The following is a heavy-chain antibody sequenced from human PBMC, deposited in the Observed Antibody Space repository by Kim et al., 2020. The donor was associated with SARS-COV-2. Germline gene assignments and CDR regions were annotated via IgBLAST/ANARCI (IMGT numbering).Heavy chain of an antibody. Sequence: SETLSLTCTVSGGSISSSSYYWGWIRQPPGKGLEWIGSIYYSGSTYYNPSLKSRVTISVDTSKNQFSLKLSSVTAADTAVYYCARMSRYYYDSSGYQGGSSYFAYWGQGTLVTVSS. CDR3: ARMSRYYYDSSGYQGGSSYFAY. CDR2: IYYSGST. CDR1: GGSISSSSYY. J-gene: IGHJ4*02. D-gene: IGHD3-22*01. V-gene: IGHV4-39*01.